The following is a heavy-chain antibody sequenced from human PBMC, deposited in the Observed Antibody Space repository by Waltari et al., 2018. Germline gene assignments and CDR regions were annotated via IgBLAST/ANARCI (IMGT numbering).Heavy chain of an antibody. Sequence: EEQLVESGGGLVQPGGSLRLSCVASGFTFSAFPLSWVRQAPGEGLEWVSGISQIATNTAYADSVKGRFTVSRDNSKNTVYLQMNRLADDDTAIYFCAGSVRAGADAFDVWGQGTVVTVSS. J-gene: IGHJ3*01. CDR2: ISQIATNT. CDR1: GFTFSAFP. CDR3: AGSVRAGADAFDV. D-gene: IGHD6-19*01. V-gene: IGHV3-23*04.